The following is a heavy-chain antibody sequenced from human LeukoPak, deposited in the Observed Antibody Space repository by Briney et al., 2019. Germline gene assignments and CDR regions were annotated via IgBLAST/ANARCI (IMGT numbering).Heavy chain of an antibody. CDR2: IPSTSSYT. D-gene: IGHD6-13*01. Sequence: GGSLRLSCVASGFTFSDYYMSWIRQAPGKGLEWVSYIPSTSSYTSYADSVKGRFTISRDSAKNSLYLQMNSLRAEDTAVYYCARAASTAAGTPTLAIDYWGQGTLVTVSS. V-gene: IGHV3-11*05. J-gene: IGHJ4*02. CDR1: GFTFSDYY. CDR3: ARAASTAAGTPTLAIDY.